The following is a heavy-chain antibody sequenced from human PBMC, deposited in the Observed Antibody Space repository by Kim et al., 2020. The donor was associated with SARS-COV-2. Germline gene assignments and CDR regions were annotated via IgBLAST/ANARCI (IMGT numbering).Heavy chain of an antibody. Sequence: YADSVKGRFTISRDNSKNTLYLQMNSLRAEDTAVYYCAKDLGYSSSPIIYWGQGTLVTVSS. J-gene: IGHJ4*02. V-gene: IGHV3-23*01. D-gene: IGHD6-13*01. CDR3: AKDLGYSSSPIIY.